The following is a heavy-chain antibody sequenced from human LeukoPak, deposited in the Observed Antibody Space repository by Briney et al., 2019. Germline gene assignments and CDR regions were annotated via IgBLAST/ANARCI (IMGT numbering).Heavy chain of an antibody. CDR3: ARSAEYYTNGVCYYYYYMDV. J-gene: IGHJ6*03. CDR1: GFTVSSNY. V-gene: IGHV3-53*01. D-gene: IGHD2-8*01. CDR2: MYSGGST. Sequence: GGSLRLSCAASGFTVSSNYISWVRQAPGKGLGWVSVMYSGGSTYYADSVKGRFTTSRDNSKNTLYLQMNSLRAEDTAMYYCARSAEYYTNGVCYYYYYMDVWGKGTTVTVSS.